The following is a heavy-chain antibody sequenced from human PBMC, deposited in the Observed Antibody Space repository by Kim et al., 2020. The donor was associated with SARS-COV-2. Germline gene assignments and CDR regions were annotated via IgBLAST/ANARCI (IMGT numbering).Heavy chain of an antibody. V-gene: IGHV3-23*01. CDR2: IGTTSGST. D-gene: IGHD3-10*01. J-gene: IGHJ4*02. CDR1: GFTFSNYA. CDR3: AKDGLSSGSYHNV. Sequence: GGSLRLSYTASGFTFSNYAMTWVRQAPGKGLEWVSTIGTTSGSTYYAESVQGRFASSRDNSKNALFLQMNSLRAEDTAVYYCAKDGLSSGSYHNVWGQGTLVTVSS.